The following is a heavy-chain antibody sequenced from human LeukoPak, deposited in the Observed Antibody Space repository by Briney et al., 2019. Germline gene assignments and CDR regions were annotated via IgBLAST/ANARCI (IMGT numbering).Heavy chain of an antibody. CDR3: ASWDDTEDLFDY. Sequence: PGRSLRLSCAASGFTFSSYAMHWVRQAPGKGLEWVAVISYDGSNKYYADSVKGRFTISRDNSKNTLYLQMNSLRAEDTAVYYCASWDDTEDLFDYWGQGTLVTVSS. D-gene: IGHD1-1*01. CDR1: GFTFSSYA. V-gene: IGHV3-30-3*01. J-gene: IGHJ4*02. CDR2: ISYDGSNK.